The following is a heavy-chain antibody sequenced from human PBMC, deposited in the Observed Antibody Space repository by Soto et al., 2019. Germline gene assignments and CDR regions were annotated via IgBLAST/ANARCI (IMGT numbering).Heavy chain of an antibody. Sequence: EVQLVESGGGLVQPGGSLRLSCEASRGAFGDYWMHWVRQAPGKGLVWVSRINRDANDIIYADSVKGRFTASRDNAKNMVFLQMNSLRAEDTAVYYCARDDEYSGNGMDVWGQGTTVTVS. CDR2: INRDANDI. D-gene: IGHD3-10*01. CDR1: RGAFGDYW. J-gene: IGHJ6*02. V-gene: IGHV3-74*01. CDR3: ARDDEYSGNGMDV.